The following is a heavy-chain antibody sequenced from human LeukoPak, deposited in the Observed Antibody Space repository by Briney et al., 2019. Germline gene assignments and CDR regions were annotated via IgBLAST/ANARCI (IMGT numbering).Heavy chain of an antibody. CDR3: AKDSTRYYYYYYGMDV. V-gene: IGHV3-30-3*01. CDR2: ISYDGSNK. CDR1: GFTFSSYA. Sequence: PGGSLRLSCAASGFTFSSYAMHWVRQAPGKGLEWVAVISYDGSNKYYADSVKGRFTISRDNSKNTLYLQMNSLRAEDTAVYYCAKDSTRYYYYYYGMDVWGQGTTVTVSS. J-gene: IGHJ6*02. D-gene: IGHD3-16*01.